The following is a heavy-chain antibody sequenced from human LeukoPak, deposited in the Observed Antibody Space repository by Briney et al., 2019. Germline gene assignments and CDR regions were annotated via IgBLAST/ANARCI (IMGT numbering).Heavy chain of an antibody. CDR3: ARFEYVWGSYRFSYYFDY. CDR1: GFTFSSYS. D-gene: IGHD3-16*02. CDR2: ISSSSSYI. J-gene: IGHJ4*02. V-gene: IGHV3-21*06. Sequence: GGSLRLSCAASGFTFSSYSMNWVRQAPGKGREWVSSISSSSSYIYYADSVKGRFTISRDNAKNSLYLQMNSLRAEDTAVYYCARFEYVWGSYRFSYYFDYWGQGTLVTVSS.